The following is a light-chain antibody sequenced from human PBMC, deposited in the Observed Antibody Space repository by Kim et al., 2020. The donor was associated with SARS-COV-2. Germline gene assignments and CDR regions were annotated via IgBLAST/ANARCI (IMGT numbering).Light chain of an antibody. CDR2: ATS. J-gene: IGKJ2*01. Sequence: DIQMTQSPSSLSASVGDRVTITCRASQTISTYLNWYHQKQGKAPKLLIYATSNLQNGVPSRFSGSGSGTDFTLTISSLQPEDFAIYYCQQTYGTPTFGQGTKLEI. V-gene: IGKV1-39*01. CDR1: QTISTY. CDR3: QQTYGTPT.